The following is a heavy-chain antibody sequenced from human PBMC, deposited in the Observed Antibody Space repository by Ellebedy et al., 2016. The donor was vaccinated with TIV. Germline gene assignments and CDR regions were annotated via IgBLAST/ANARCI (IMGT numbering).Heavy chain of an antibody. J-gene: IGHJ4*02. V-gene: IGHV4-59*01. D-gene: IGHD5-24*01. Sequence: MPSETLSLTCTVSGDSIRSYYWSWIRQPPGKGLEWIAYIHHSGRTSYNPSLESRVTISVDTSKNEFSLKVGSLTAADTAVYYCARDLGWLQFPDWGQGTLVTASS. CDR2: IHHSGRT. CDR3: ARDLGWLQFPD. CDR1: GDSIRSYY.